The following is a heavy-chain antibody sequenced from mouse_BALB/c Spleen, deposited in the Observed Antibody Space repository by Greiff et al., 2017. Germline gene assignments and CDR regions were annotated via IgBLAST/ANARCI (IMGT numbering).Heavy chain of an antibody. Sequence: VQLQQSGPGLVQPSQSLSITCTASGFSLTSYGVHWVRQSPGKGLEWLGVIWSGGSTDYNAAFISRLSISKDNSKSQVFLKMNSLQTDDTARYYCARIRYDEGEFDYWGQGTTLTVSS. CDR1: GFSLTSYG. CDR2: IWSGGST. V-gene: IGHV2-2*01. J-gene: IGHJ2*01. D-gene: IGHD2-14*01. CDR3: ARIRYDEGEFDY.